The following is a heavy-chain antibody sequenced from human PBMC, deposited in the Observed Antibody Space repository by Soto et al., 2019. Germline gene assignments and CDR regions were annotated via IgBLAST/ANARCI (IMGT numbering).Heavy chain of an antibody. J-gene: IGHJ4*02. CDR1: GFTFSSYG. CDR3: AKGSPLGELSLPYFDY. V-gene: IGHV3-30*18. D-gene: IGHD3-16*02. Sequence: QVQLVESGGGVVQPGRSLRLSCAASGFTFSSYGMHWVRQDPGKGLEWVAVISYDGSNKYYADSVKGRFTISRDNSKNTLYLQMNSLRAEDTAVYYCAKGSPLGELSLPYFDYWGQGTLVTVSS. CDR2: ISYDGSNK.